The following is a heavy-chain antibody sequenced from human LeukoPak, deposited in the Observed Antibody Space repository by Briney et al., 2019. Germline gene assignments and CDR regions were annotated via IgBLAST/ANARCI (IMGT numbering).Heavy chain of an antibody. CDR2: IYYSGST. J-gene: IGHJ5*02. CDR1: GGSISSYY. V-gene: IGHV4-59*01. D-gene: IGHD3-3*01. Sequence: PSETLSLTCTVSGGSISSYYWSWIRQPPGKGLEWIGYIYYSGSTNYNPSLKSRVTISVDTSKNQFSLKLSSVTAADTAVYYCARKRSPDFWSGYLDAFDPWGQGTLVTVSS. CDR3: ARKRSPDFWSGYLDAFDP.